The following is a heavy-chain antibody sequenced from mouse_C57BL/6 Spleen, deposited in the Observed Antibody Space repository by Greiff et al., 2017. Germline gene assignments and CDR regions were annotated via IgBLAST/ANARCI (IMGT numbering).Heavy chain of an antibody. D-gene: IGHD1-1*01. V-gene: IGHV1-62-2*01. Sequence: VQLLESGAELVKPGASVKLSCKASGYTFTEYAIPWVKQRSGQGLEWIGWFYPGSGSIKYNEKFKDKATLTADKSSSTVYMEPSRLTSEDSAVYFCARHEGYYCSSYDYAMGYWGQGTSVTVSS. J-gene: IGHJ4*01. CDR1: GYTFTEYA. CDR2: FYPGSGSI. CDR3: ARHEGYYCSSYDYAMGY.